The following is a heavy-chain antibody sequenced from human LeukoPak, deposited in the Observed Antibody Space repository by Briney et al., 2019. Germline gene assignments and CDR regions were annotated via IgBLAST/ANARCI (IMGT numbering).Heavy chain of an antibody. J-gene: IGHJ4*02. Sequence: GGSLRLSCAASGFTFSSYAMSWVRQAPGKGLEWVAVISYDGSNKYYADSVKGRFTISRDNAKNSLYLQMNSLTAEDTAVYYCARSTSGSYFFDYWGQGTLVTVSS. D-gene: IGHD1-26*01. CDR1: GFTFSSYA. V-gene: IGHV3-30*03. CDR2: ISYDGSNK. CDR3: ARSTSGSYFFDY.